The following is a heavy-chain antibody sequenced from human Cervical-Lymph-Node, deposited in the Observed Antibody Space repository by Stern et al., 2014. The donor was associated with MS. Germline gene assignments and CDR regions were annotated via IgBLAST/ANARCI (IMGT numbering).Heavy chain of an antibody. D-gene: IGHD3-9*01. J-gene: IGHJ5*02. Sequence: QLQLQESGPGLVKPLQTLSLTCTVSGDSMSSGDDYWTWMRQLPGKGLEWIGYIHHSGSTYFNPSLGSRVTISLDTSKSQFSLNLSSVTAADTAVYFCAREEYAQTGYYDNWFDPWGQGTLVTVSS. CDR2: IHHSGST. CDR1: GDSMSSGDDY. CDR3: AREEYAQTGYYDNWFDP. V-gene: IGHV4-31*03.